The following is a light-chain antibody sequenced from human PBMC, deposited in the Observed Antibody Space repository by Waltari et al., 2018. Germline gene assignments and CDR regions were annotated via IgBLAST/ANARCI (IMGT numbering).Light chain of an antibody. CDR1: RSDVGGYNF. CDR2: DVT. Sequence: QSALTQPRSVSGSPGQSVTISCTGTRSDVGGYNFVSWYQQHPGTAPKLIIADVTKRPGGVPDLCSGSKSGNTASLTISGLQAEEEADYYCSSYAGNYVAFGGGTKLTVL. J-gene: IGLJ2*01. CDR3: SSYAGNYVA. V-gene: IGLV2-11*01.